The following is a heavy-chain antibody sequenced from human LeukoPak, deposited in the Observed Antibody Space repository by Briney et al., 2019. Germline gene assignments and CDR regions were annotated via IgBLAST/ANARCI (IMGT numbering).Heavy chain of an antibody. CDR3: ARDPDIRYFDY. J-gene: IGHJ4*02. V-gene: IGHV4-38-2*02. Sequence: SETLSLTCTVSGYSISSGYYWGWIRQPPGKGLEWIGSIYHSGSTYYNPSLKSRVTISVDTSKNQFSLKLSSVTAADMAVYYCARDPDIRYFDYWGQGTLVTVSS. D-gene: IGHD1-14*01. CDR1: GYSISSGYY. CDR2: IYHSGST.